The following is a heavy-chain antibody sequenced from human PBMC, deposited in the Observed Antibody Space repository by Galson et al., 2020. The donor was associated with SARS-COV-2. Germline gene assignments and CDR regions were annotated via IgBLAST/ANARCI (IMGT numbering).Heavy chain of an antibody. J-gene: IGHJ5*02. V-gene: IGHV3-15*01. CDR1: GFTFSNAW. CDR3: TTDGGQWLGLNWFDP. CDR2: IKSKTDGGTT. Sequence: GESLKISCAASGFTFSNAWMSWVRQAPGKGLEWVGRIKSKTDGGTTDYAAPVKGRFTISRDDSKNTLYLQMNSLKTEDTAVYYCTTDGGQWLGLNWFDPWGQGTLVTVSS. D-gene: IGHD6-19*01.